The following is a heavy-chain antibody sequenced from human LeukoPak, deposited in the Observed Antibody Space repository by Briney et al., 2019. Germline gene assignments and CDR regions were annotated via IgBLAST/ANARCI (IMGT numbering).Heavy chain of an antibody. CDR2: INAGNGNT. Sequence: ASVKVSCKASGYTFTSYAMHWVRQAPGQRREWMGWINAGNGNTKYSQEFQGRVTITRDTSASTAYMELSSLRSEDMAVYYCARVSDYYDSSGYSHDAFDIWGQGTMVTVSS. J-gene: IGHJ3*02. CDR1: GYTFTSYA. V-gene: IGHV1-3*03. CDR3: ARVSDYYDSSGYSHDAFDI. D-gene: IGHD3-22*01.